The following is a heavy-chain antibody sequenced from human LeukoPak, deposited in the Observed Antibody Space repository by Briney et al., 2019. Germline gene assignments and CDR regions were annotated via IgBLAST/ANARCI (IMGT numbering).Heavy chain of an antibody. CDR2: IKQAGSEN. J-gene: IGHJ4*02. Sequence: GGSLRLSCAASGFIFSSYWMTWVRQAPGKGLEWVANIKQAGSENSYVDSVKGRFTISRDNAKNSLYLQINSLRAEDTAVYYCARIRSDYYFDYWGQGTLVTVSS. CDR1: GFIFSSYW. D-gene: IGHD2-15*01. CDR3: ARIRSDYYFDY. V-gene: IGHV3-7*01.